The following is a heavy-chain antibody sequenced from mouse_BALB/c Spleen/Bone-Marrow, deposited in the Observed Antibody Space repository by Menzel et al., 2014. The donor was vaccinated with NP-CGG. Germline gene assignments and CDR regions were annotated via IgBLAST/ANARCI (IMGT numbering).Heavy chain of an antibody. CDR3: ARAPLLRLRNYFDY. CDR2: INPRTGYT. V-gene: IGHV1-7*01. Sequence: VHLVESGAELAKPGASVKMSCKASGYTFTSYWMHWVKQRPGQGLEWIGYINPRTGYTEYNQKFKDKATLTADKSSSTSYMQLDSLTSEDSAVYYCARAPLLRLRNYFDYWGQGTALTVSS. D-gene: IGHD1-2*01. J-gene: IGHJ2*01. CDR1: GYTFTSYW.